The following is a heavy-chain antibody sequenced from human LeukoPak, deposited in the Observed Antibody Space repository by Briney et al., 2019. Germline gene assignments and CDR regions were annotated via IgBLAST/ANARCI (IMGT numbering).Heavy chain of an antibody. CDR3: ARAPEAAMVTFDY. Sequence: ASVKLSCKASGYTFTGYYMHWVRQAPGQGLEWMGWINPNSGGTNYAQKFQGRVTMTRDTSISTAYMELSRLRSDDTAVYYCARAPEAAMVTFDYWGRGTLVTVSS. V-gene: IGHV1-2*02. J-gene: IGHJ4*02. D-gene: IGHD5-18*01. CDR1: GYTFTGYY. CDR2: INPNSGGT.